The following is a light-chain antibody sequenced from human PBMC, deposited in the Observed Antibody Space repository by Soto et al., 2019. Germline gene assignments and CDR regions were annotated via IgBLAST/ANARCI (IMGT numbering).Light chain of an antibody. CDR3: QHFNRYPLT. CDR1: QAIGSA. Sequence: AVQLTQSPSSLSASVGDRVTITCRASQAIGSALVWYQHKPGKAPKVLINRASSLESGVPSRFSGSGSGTDFTLTIGSLQPEDFATYYCQHFNRYPLTFGGGTKV. V-gene: IGKV1-13*02. CDR2: RAS. J-gene: IGKJ4*01.